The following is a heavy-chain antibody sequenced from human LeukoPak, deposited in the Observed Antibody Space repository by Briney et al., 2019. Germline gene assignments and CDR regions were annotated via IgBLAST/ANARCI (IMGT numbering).Heavy chain of an antibody. D-gene: IGHD3-3*01. CDR1: GYTFTSYY. J-gene: IGHJ6*02. CDR3: ARSIIFGVVTQVNYYYYYGMDV. CDR2: IIPIFGTA. Sequence: GASVKVSCKASGYTFTSYYMHWVRQAPGQGLEWMGGIIPIFGTANYAQKFQGRVTITADESTSTAYMELSSLRSEDTAVYYCARSIIFGVVTQVNYYYYYGMDVWGQGTTVTVSS. V-gene: IGHV1-69*13.